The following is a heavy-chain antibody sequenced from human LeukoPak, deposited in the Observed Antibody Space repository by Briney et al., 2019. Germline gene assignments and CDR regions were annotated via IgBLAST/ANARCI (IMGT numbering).Heavy chain of an antibody. Sequence: PETLSLTCTVSGGSISSSSYYWGWIRQPPGKGLEWIGSIYYSGSTYYNPSLKSRVTISVDTSKNQFSLKLSSVTAADTAVYYCAREKFDSSGYPVYYYYYYYMDVWGKGTTVTVSS. D-gene: IGHD3-22*01. V-gene: IGHV4-39*07. CDR1: GGSISSSSYY. J-gene: IGHJ6*03. CDR2: IYYSGST. CDR3: AREKFDSSGYPVYYYYYYYMDV.